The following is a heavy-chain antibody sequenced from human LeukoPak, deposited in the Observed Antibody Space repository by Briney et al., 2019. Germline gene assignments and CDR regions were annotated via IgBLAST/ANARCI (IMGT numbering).Heavy chain of an antibody. V-gene: IGHV1-69*05. Sequence: SVKVSCKASGGTFSSYAISWVRQAPGQGLEWMGGIIPIFGTANYAQKFQGRVTITTDESTSTAYIELSSLRSEDTAVYYCARAVGYCSSTSCFTEYFQHWGQGTPVTVSS. CDR3: ARAVGYCSSTSCFTEYFQH. CDR2: IIPIFGTA. J-gene: IGHJ1*01. D-gene: IGHD2-2*01. CDR1: GGTFSSYA.